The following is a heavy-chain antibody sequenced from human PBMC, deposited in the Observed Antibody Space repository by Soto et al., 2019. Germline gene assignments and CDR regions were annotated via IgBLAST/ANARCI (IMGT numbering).Heavy chain of an antibody. V-gene: IGHV4-31*03. D-gene: IGHD3-3*01. CDR1: GGSIRSGGYY. Sequence: SETLSLTCTVSGGSIRSGGYYWSWIRQHPGKGLEWIGYIYYSGSTYYNPSLKSRVTISVDTSKNQFSLKLSSVTAADTAVYYCARVANYDFWSGYYSEYYYYMDVWGKGTTVTVSS. J-gene: IGHJ6*03. CDR2: IYYSGST. CDR3: ARVANYDFWSGYYSEYYYYMDV.